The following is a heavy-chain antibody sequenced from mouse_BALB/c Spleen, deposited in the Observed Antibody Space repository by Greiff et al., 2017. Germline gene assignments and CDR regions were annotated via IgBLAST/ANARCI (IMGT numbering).Heavy chain of an antibody. CDR1: GFNIKDTY. Sequence: EVMLQQSGAELVKPGASVTLSCTASGFNIKDTYMHWVKQRPEQGLEWIGRIDPANGNTKYDPKFQGKATITADTSSNTAYLQLSSLTSEDTAVYYCAVVWKRNGYAMDYWGQGTSDTVSA. D-gene: IGHD2-10*02. J-gene: IGHJ4*01. CDR2: IDPANGNT. V-gene: IGHV14-3*02. CDR3: AVVWKRNGYAMDY.